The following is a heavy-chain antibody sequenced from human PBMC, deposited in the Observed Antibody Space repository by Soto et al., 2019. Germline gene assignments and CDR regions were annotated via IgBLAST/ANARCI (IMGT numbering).Heavy chain of an antibody. J-gene: IGHJ6*02. V-gene: IGHV4-61*01. CDR3: ARDLYYGSGPLRPDPYYYYGMDV. D-gene: IGHD3-10*01. Sequence: QVQLQESGPGLVKPSETLSLTCTVSGGSVSSSSFYWSWIRQPPGKGLEWIGYIYYSGSTNYNPPRKSRVTISVDTSKNQFSLKLSSVTAADTAVYYCARDLYYGSGPLRPDPYYYYGMDVWGQGTTVTVSS. CDR2: IYYSGST. CDR1: GGSVSSSSFY.